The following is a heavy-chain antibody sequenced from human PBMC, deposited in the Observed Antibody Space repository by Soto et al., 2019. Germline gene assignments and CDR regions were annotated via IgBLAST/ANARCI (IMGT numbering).Heavy chain of an antibody. V-gene: IGHV3-23*01. CDR2: ISGSGGST. D-gene: IGHD6-19*01. CDR3: AKDAWATLHSSGWYCDY. CDR1: GFTFSSYA. Sequence: PGGSLRLSCAASGFTFSSYAMSWVRQAPGKGLEWVSAISGSGGSTYYADSVKGRFTISRDNSKNTLYLQMNSLRAEDTAVYYCAKDAWATLHSSGWYCDYWGQGTLVTVSS. J-gene: IGHJ4*02.